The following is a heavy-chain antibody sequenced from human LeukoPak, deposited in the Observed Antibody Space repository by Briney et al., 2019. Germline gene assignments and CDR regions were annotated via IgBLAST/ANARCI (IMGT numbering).Heavy chain of an antibody. CDR2: IKQDGSEK. V-gene: IGHV3-7*01. J-gene: IGHJ3*02. CDR1: GFTFSSYW. D-gene: IGHD3-10*01. Sequence: PGGSLRLSCAASGFTFSSYWMSWVRQAPGKGLEWVANIKQDGSEKYYVDSVKGRFTITRDNAKNSLYLQMNSLRAEDTAVYYCARDSDWFGELSDAFDIWGQGTMVTVSS. CDR3: ARDSDWFGELSDAFDI.